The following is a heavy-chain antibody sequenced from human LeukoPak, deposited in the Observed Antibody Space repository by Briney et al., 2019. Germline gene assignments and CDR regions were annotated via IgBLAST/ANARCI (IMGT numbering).Heavy chain of an antibody. D-gene: IGHD5-12*01. CDR3: ARGGSGYALNWFDP. J-gene: IGHJ5*02. CDR2: ISYSGNT. V-gene: IGHV4-59*01. CDR1: GGSIGSYY. Sequence: PAETLFLTCTVSGGSIGSYYWSWIRQPPGKGLEWIGHISYSGNTNYNPSLKSRVSISVDTSKNQFSLKLSSVTAADTAVYYCARGGSGYALNWFDPWGQRTLGSASS.